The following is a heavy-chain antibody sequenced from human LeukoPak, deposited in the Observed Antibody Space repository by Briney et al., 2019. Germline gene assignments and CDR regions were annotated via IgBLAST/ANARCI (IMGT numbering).Heavy chain of an antibody. CDR2: IDPSGGST. Sequence: ASVKVSCKASGYTFTTYYMHWVRQAPGQGLDWMGIIDPSGGSTSYAQKFQGRVTMTRDTPTSTVYMELSSLRSEDTAVYYCARDGHDYGDRYFDYWGQGTMVTVSS. V-gene: IGHV1-46*01. CDR3: ARDGHDYGDRYFDY. D-gene: IGHD4-17*01. CDR1: GYTFTTYY. J-gene: IGHJ4*02.